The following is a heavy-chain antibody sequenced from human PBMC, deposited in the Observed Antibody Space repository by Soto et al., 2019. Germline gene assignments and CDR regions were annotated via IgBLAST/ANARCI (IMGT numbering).Heavy chain of an antibody. Sequence: QVQLVQSGAEVKKPGSSVKVSCKASGGTFSSYAISWVRQAPGQGLEWMGGIIPIFGTANYAQKFQGRVTISADESTSRAYTELSSMRSENTAMYSCAREGGGQYYDILTGYPNNWFDPWGQGTLVTVSS. CDR2: IIPIFGTA. V-gene: IGHV1-69*12. D-gene: IGHD3-9*01. CDR1: GGTFSSYA. CDR3: AREGGGQYYDILTGYPNNWFDP. J-gene: IGHJ5*02.